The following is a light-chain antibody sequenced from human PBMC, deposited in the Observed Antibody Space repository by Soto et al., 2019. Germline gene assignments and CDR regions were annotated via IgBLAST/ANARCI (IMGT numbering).Light chain of an antibody. CDR2: EVS. J-gene: IGKJ2*01. Sequence: DVVMTQTPLSLSVAPGQPASISCKSSQSLLHITGETFLFWYLQKPGQSPQLLIYEVSTRVSGVPDRFSGSGSGTDFTLTISSLQAEDVAVYYCQQYYSTPLTFGQGTKLEIK. CDR1: QSLLHITGETF. V-gene: IGKV2-29*01. CDR3: QQYYSTPLT.